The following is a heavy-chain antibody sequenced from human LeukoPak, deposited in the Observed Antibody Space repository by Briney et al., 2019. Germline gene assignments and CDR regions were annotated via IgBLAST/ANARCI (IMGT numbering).Heavy chain of an antibody. CDR1: GFNFDDYT. D-gene: IGHD6-19*01. V-gene: IGHV3-30*02. CDR2: VAHDGSVA. Sequence: GGSLRLSCAASGFNFDDYTMHWVRQDPGKGLEWVAVVAHDGSVAYYADWVKGRFTISRDNSKNTLYLQMNSLRGEDTAVYYCAKEPAPYSSGWYFPDDHWGQGALVTVSS. J-gene: IGHJ5*02. CDR3: AKEPAPYSSGWYFPDDH.